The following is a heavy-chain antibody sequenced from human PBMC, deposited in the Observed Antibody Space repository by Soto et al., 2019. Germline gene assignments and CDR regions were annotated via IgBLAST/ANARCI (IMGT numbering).Heavy chain of an antibody. D-gene: IGHD2-15*01. V-gene: IGHV1-69*02. J-gene: IGHJ3*02. CDR3: ARSSQYCSGGSCSDAFDI. Sequence: ASVKVSCKTSGGTFSSYTISWVRQAPGQGLEWMGRIIPILGIANYAQKFQGRVTITADKSTSTAYMELSSLRSEDTAVYYCARSSQYCSGGSCSDAFDIWGQGTMVTVSS. CDR1: GGTFSSYT. CDR2: IIPILGIA.